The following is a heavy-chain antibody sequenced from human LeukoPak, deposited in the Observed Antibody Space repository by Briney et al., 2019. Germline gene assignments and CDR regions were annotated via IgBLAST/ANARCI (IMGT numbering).Heavy chain of an antibody. J-gene: IGHJ3*02. V-gene: IGHV1-2*02. D-gene: IGHD3-22*01. Sequence: ASVKVSCKASGYTFTGYYMHWVRQAPGQGLEWMGWINPNSGGTNYAQKFQGRVTMTRDTSISTAYMELSRLRSDDTAVYYCAREYYYDSSGYSEDAFDIWGQGTMVTVSS. CDR3: AREYYYDSSGYSEDAFDI. CDR1: GYTFTGYY. CDR2: INPNSGGT.